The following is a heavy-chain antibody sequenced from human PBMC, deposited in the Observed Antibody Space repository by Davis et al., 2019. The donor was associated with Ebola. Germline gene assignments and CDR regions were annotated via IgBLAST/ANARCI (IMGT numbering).Heavy chain of an antibody. V-gene: IGHV3-21*01. CDR1: GFTFSSYS. CDR3: AGVGQYYYYGMDV. Sequence: GESLKISCAASGFTFSSYSMNWVRQAPGKGLEWVSSISSSSSYIYYADSVKGRFTISRDNAKNSLYLQMNSLRAEDTAVYYCAGVGQYYYYGMDVWGQGTTVTVSS. J-gene: IGHJ6*02. CDR2: ISSSSSYI.